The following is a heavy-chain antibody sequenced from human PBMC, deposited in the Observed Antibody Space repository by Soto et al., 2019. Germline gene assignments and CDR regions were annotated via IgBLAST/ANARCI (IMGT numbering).Heavy chain of an antibody. J-gene: IGHJ4*02. D-gene: IGHD6-19*01. Sequence: QGQLVESGGGVVQPGRSRRLSCAASGFTFSSYGMHWVRQAPGKGLEWVAFIWYDGSNKYYADSVKGRFTISRDNSENTLYLQMNSLRAEDTAVYYCARDRYSSGWYDLDYWGQGTLVTVSS. V-gene: IGHV3-33*01. CDR1: GFTFSSYG. CDR2: IWYDGSNK. CDR3: ARDRYSSGWYDLDY.